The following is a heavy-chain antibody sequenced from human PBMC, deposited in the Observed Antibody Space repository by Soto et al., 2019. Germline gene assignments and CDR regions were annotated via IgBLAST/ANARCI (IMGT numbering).Heavy chain of an antibody. J-gene: IGHJ6*02. CDR3: ASLPHTAMVPISPLRYFGMDV. D-gene: IGHD5-18*01. CDR1: GFTFSSYG. CDR2: IWYDGSNK. Sequence: QVQLVESGGGVVQPGRSLRLSCAASGFTFSSYGMHWVRQAPGKGLEWVAVIWYDGSNKYYADSVKGRFTISRDNSKNTLYLQMNSLRAEDTAVYYCASLPHTAMVPISPLRYFGMDVWGQGTTVTVSS. V-gene: IGHV3-33*01.